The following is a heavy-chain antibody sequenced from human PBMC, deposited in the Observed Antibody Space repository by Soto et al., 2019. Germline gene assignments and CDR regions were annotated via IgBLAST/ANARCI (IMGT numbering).Heavy chain of an antibody. CDR1: GYTFTSYA. CDR3: ARALDYGDYYYSEDSLVTKYYFDY. Sequence: ASVKVSCKASGYTFTSYAMHWVRQAPGQRLEWMGWINADSGGTNYAQKFRGWVTITRDTSISTAYMELSRLRSDDTAVYYCARALDYGDYYYSEDSLVTKYYFDYWGQGTLVTVSS. D-gene: IGHD4-17*01. V-gene: IGHV1-2*04. J-gene: IGHJ4*02. CDR2: INADSGGT.